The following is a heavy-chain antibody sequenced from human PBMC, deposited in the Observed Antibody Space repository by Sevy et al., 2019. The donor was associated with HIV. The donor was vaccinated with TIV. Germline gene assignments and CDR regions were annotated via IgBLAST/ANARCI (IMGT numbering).Heavy chain of an antibody. Sequence: GGSLRLSCAASGFTFSSYSMNWVRQAPGKGLEWPSYISGSSTTIYYADSVKGRFTISRDNAKNSLYLQMNSLRAEDTAVYYCAREGGYSDQGMDVWGQGTTVTVSS. CDR1: GFTFSSYS. CDR3: AREGGYSDQGMDV. J-gene: IGHJ6*02. V-gene: IGHV3-48*01. CDR2: ISGSSTTI. D-gene: IGHD5-12*01.